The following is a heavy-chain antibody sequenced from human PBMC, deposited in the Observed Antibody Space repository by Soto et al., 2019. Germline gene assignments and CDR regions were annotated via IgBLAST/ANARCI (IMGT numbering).Heavy chain of an antibody. Sequence: SVKVSCKASGYTFTSYYMYWVRQAPGQGLEWMGRIIPLLGITNYAQKFQGRVTITADKYTNAAYMELSSLISEDTAVYYCARGAPGEQWLLPWGQGTLVTVSS. CDR1: GYTFTSYY. CDR3: ARGAPGEQWLLP. V-gene: IGHV1-69*04. CDR2: IIPLLGIT. D-gene: IGHD6-19*01. J-gene: IGHJ5*02.